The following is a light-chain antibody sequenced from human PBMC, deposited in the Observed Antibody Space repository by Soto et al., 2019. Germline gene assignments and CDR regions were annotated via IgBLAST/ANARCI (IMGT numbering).Light chain of an antibody. V-gene: IGLV2-14*01. CDR2: DVS. Sequence: QSALTQPASVSGSPGQSITISCTGTSSDVGGYNYVSWYQQHPGEAPKLMIFDVSNRPSGVSNRFSGSKSGNTASLTISGLQAEDEADYYCSSYTSSSTRVFGTRTILTVL. CDR3: SSYTSSSTRV. CDR1: SSDVGGYNY. J-gene: IGLJ1*01.